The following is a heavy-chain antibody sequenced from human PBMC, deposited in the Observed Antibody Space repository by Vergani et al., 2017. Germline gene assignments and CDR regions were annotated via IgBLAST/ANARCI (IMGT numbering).Heavy chain of an antibody. CDR1: GFALNRHA. V-gene: IGHV3-30-3*01. CDR3: VRDRGLCAGGRCYTEAWDY. J-gene: IGHJ4*02. CDR2: ISFDGTNE. Sequence: VQLVESGGGLVQPGRSLRLSCVVSGFALNRHAMYWVRQAPGKGLEWVVGISFDGTNEYYPDLVKGRFTISRDIAKNTLYLQVRSLRLEDTGVYHCVRDRGLCAGGRCYTEAWDYWGQGTPVTVSS. D-gene: IGHD2-2*02.